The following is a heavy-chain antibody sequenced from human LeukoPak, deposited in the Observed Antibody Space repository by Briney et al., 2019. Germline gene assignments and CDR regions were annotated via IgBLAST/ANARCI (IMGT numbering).Heavy chain of an antibody. Sequence: PSETLSLTCAVYGGSFSGYYWSWIRQPPGKGLEWIGSIFYSGSTYYNPSLKSRVTISVDTSKNQFSLKLSSVTAADTAVYFCARPATMVRGVIKDYGLDIWGQGTTVTVSS. D-gene: IGHD3-10*01. CDR3: ARPATMVRGVIKDYGLDI. V-gene: IGHV4-34*12. J-gene: IGHJ6*02. CDR2: IFYSGST. CDR1: GGSFSGYY.